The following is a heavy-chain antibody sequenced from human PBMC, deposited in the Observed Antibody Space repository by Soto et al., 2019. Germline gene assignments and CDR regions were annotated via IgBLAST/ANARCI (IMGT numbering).Heavy chain of an antibody. Sequence: GGSLRLSCAASGFTFSGSAMHWVRQASGKGLEWVGRIRSKANSYATAYAASVKGRFTISRDDSKNTAYLQMNSLRAEDTAVYYCAKPSTWWLFEPDAFDIWGQGTMVTVSS. CDR2: IRSKANSYAT. V-gene: IGHV3-73*01. CDR1: GFTFSGSA. CDR3: AKPSTWWLFEPDAFDI. J-gene: IGHJ3*02. D-gene: IGHD3-22*01.